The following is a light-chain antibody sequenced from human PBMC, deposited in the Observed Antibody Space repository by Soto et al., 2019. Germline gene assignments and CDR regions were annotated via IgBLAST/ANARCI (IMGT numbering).Light chain of an antibody. CDR2: GAS. J-gene: IGKJ4*01. V-gene: IGKV3-15*01. CDR3: HQYNTWPLT. Sequence: EIVMTQSPATLSVSPGDRVTLSCRASQSVRRNSAWYRQKPGQAPRLLIYGASTRATGIPARFSGSGYGTEFTLTISSLQSEDCAVYYCHQYNTWPLTFGGGTRVEI. CDR1: QSVRRN.